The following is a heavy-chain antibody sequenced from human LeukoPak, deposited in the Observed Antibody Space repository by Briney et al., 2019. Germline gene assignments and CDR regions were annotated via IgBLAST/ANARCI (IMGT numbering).Heavy chain of an antibody. CDR2: IYSGGNT. Sequence: TGGSLRLSCAASGFTVSSNYMTWVRQAPGKGLEWVSVIYSGGNTYYADSVKGRFTISRDNSKNTLYLQMNSLRAEDTAVYYCAKEYYRGYSYGPFDYWGQGTLVTVSS. V-gene: IGHV3-53*01. D-gene: IGHD5-18*01. CDR1: GFTVSSNY. CDR3: AKEYYRGYSYGPFDY. J-gene: IGHJ4*02.